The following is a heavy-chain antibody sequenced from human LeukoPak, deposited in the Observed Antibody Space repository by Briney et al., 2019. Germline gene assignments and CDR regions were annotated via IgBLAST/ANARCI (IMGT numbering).Heavy chain of an antibody. CDR1: GFTFSSYS. D-gene: IGHD5-12*01. CDR2: ISSSSSYI. CDR3: AREGSGYAPYFDY. Sequence: GGSLRLSCAASGFTFSSYSMNWVRQAPGKGLEWVSSISSSSSYIYYADSVKGRFTISRDNAKNSLYLQMNSLRAEDTAVYYCAREGSGYAPYFDYWGQGTLVTVSS. J-gene: IGHJ4*02. V-gene: IGHV3-21*01.